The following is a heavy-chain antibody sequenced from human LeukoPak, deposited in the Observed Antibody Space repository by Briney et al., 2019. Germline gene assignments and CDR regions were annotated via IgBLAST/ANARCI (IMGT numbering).Heavy chain of an antibody. Sequence: SETLSLTCAVYGGSFSGYYWSWIRQPPGKGLEWIGEINHSGSTNYNPSLKSRVTISVDTSKNQFSLKLSSVTAADTAVYYCARGVSAYYHDSSGPTTTRYYFDYWGQGTLVTVSS. CDR2: INHSGST. J-gene: IGHJ4*02. CDR3: ARGVSAYYHDSSGPTTTRYYFDY. V-gene: IGHV4-34*01. CDR1: GGSFSGYY. D-gene: IGHD3-22*01.